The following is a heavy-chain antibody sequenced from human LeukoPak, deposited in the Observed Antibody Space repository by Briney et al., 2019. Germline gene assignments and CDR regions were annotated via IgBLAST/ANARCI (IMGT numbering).Heavy chain of an antibody. V-gene: IGHV3-30*03. CDR3: ARGNAGFDY. Sequence: EGSLRLSCAASGFTFSSYGMHWVRQAPGKGLEWVAVISYDGSNKYYADSVKGRFTISRDNAKNTLYLQMNSLSAEDTAVYYCARGNAGFDYWGQGTVVTVSS. J-gene: IGHJ4*02. CDR2: ISYDGSNK. CDR1: GFTFSSYG. D-gene: IGHD2-2*01.